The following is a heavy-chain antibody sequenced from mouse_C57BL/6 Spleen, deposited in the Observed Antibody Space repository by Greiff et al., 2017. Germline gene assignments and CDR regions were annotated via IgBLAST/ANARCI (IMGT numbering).Heavy chain of an antibody. CDR3: ARGGGTLYWYFDV. Sequence: VQLKQSGPELVKPGASVKMSCKASGYTFTDYNMHWVKQSHGKSLEWIGYINPNNGGTSYNQKFKGKATLTVNKSSSTAYMELRSLTSEDSAVYYCARGGGTLYWYFDVWGTGTTVTVSS. V-gene: IGHV1-22*01. J-gene: IGHJ1*03. D-gene: IGHD4-1*01. CDR1: GYTFTDYN. CDR2: INPNNGGT.